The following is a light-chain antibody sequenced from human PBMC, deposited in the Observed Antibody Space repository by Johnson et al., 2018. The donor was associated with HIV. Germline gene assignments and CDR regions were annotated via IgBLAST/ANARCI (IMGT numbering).Light chain of an antibody. CDR1: SSNIGNNY. CDR3: GTWDSSLSAGPYG. J-gene: IGLJ1*01. Sequence: QSVLTQPPSVSAAPGQKVTISCSGSSSNIGNNYVSWYQQIPGTAPKLLIYDNNKRPSGIPDRFSGSKSGTSATLGITGLQTGDEADYYCGTWDSSLSAGPYGFGPGTKVTVL. CDR2: DNN. V-gene: IGLV1-51*01.